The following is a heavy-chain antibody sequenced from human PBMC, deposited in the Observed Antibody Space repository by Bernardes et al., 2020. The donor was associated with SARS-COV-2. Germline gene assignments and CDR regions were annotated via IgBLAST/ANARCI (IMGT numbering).Heavy chain of an antibody. CDR2: IIPIFGTA. Sequence: SVKVSCKASGGTFSSYAISWVRQAPGQGLEWMGGIIPIFGTANYAQKFQGRVTITADESTSTAYMELSSLRSEDTAVYYCARGGGITIFGEDYYGMDVWGQGTTVTVSS. V-gene: IGHV1-69*13. D-gene: IGHD3-3*01. CDR1: GGTFSSYA. CDR3: ARGGGITIFGEDYYGMDV. J-gene: IGHJ6*02.